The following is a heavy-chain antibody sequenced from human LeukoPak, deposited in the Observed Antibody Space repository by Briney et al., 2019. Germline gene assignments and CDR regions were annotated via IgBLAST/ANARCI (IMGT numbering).Heavy chain of an antibody. J-gene: IGHJ4*02. CDR3: ARDWGYCSSTSCYNSDFWPGY. CDR2: ISYDGSNK. D-gene: IGHD2-2*02. V-gene: IGHV3-30*03. Sequence: PGGSLRLSCAASGFTFSSYGMHWVRQAPGKGLEWVAVISYDGSNKYYADSVKGRFTISRDNSKNTLYLQMNSLRAEDTAVYYCARDWGYCSSTSCYNSDFWPGYWGQGTLVTVSS. CDR1: GFTFSSYG.